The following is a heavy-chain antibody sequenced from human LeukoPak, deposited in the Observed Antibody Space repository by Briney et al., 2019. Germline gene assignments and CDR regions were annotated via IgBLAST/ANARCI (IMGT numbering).Heavy chain of an antibody. CDR1: GYTFTGYY. J-gene: IGHJ4*02. V-gene: IGHV1-2*02. D-gene: IGHD5-18*01. Sequence: VASVKVSCKASGYTFTGYYMHWVRQAPGQGLEWMGWINPNSGGTNYAQKFQGRVTMTRDTSISTAYMELSRLRSDDTAVYYCARDEGYSYGPDYWGQGTLVTVSS. CDR3: ARDEGYSYGPDY. CDR2: INPNSGGT.